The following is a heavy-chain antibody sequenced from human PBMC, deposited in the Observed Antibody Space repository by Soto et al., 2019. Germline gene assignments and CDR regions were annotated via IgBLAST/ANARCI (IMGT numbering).Heavy chain of an antibody. D-gene: IGHD1-26*01. V-gene: IGHV3-73*02. CDR1: GFTFSVSA. Sequence: EVQLVESGGGLVQPGGSLKLSCAVSGFTFSVSAIHWVRQASGKGLEWVGRIRSKADNYATAYGASVKGRFSISREGSRNTAYMQRSSLHTEATAVYYCARLAEWEYYDGMDVWGQGTAVTVSS. CDR3: ARLAEWEYYDGMDV. J-gene: IGHJ6*02. CDR2: IRSKADNYAT.